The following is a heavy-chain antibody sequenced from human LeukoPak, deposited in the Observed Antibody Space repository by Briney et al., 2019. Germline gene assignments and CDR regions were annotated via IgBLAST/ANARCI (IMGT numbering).Heavy chain of an antibody. CDR2: ISSSSRTI. CDR3: ARDQTKDSGTYYYFDY. D-gene: IGHD3-10*01. Sequence: YPGGSLRLSCAASGFTFSSYSMNWVRQAPGKGVEWVSYISSSSRTIYYADSVKGRFTISRDNAKNSLYLQMSSLRDEDTAVYYCARDQTKDSGTYYYFDYWGQGTLVTVSS. V-gene: IGHV3-48*02. CDR1: GFTFSSYS. J-gene: IGHJ4*02.